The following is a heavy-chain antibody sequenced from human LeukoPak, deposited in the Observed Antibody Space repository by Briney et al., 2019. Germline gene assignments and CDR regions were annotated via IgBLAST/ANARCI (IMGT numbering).Heavy chain of an antibody. CDR2: ISSSSSYI. J-gene: IGHJ4*02. Sequence: GGSLRLSCAASGFTFISNSMNWVRQVPGEGLEWVSSISSSSSYIYYADSVKGRFTISRDNAKNSLYLQMNSLRAEDTSVYYCARQAYCGGDCLADFDYWGQGTPVTVSS. CDR1: GFTFISNS. V-gene: IGHV3-21*01. CDR3: ARQAYCGGDCLADFDY. D-gene: IGHD2-21*02.